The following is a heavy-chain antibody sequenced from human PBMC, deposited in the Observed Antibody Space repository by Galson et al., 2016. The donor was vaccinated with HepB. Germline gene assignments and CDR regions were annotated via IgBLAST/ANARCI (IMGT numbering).Heavy chain of an antibody. CDR1: GFIASNNH. D-gene: IGHD4-23*01. CDR3: AREGFGGFDI. V-gene: IGHV3-53*01. Sequence: SLRLSCAASGFIASNNHMTWVRQGPGKGLEWVSLISGRDITFYADSVKGRFTISRDNSKNTVFLQMNSLRVEDTAVYYCAREGFGGFDIWGQGTLVTVSS. J-gene: IGHJ3*02. CDR2: ISGRDIT.